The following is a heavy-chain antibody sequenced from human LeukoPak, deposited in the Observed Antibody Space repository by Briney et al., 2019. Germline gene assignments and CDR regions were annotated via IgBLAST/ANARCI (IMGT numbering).Heavy chain of an antibody. CDR2: IYHSGST. CDR1: GGSISNYY. D-gene: IGHD2-2*01. Sequence: PSETLSLTCTVSGGSISNYYWSWIRQPPGKGLEWIGSIYHSGSTYYNPSLKSRVTISVDTSKNQFSLKLSSVTAADTAVYYCASFRRRRSGSGATSREPYFDYWGQGTLVTVSS. CDR3: ASFRRRRSGSGATSREPYFDY. V-gene: IGHV4-59*04. J-gene: IGHJ4*02.